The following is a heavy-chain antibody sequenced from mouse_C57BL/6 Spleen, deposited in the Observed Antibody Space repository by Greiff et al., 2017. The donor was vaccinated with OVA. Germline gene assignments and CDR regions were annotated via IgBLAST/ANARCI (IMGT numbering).Heavy chain of an antibody. CDR3: ARCLVGIYYYGSNWYFDV. V-gene: IGHV1-80*01. CDR1: GYAFSSYW. J-gene: IGHJ1*03. Sequence: QVQLQQSGAELVKPGASVKISCKASGYAFSSYWMNWVKQRPGKGLEWIGQIYPGDGDTNYNGKFKGKATLTADKSSSTAYMQLSSLTSEDSAVYFCARCLVGIYYYGSNWYFDVWGTGTTVTVSS. D-gene: IGHD1-1*01. CDR2: IYPGDGDT.